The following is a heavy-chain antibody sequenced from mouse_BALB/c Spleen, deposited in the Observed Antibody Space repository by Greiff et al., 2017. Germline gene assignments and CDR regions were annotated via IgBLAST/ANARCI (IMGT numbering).Heavy chain of an antibody. CDR2: IWAGGST. J-gene: IGHJ4*01. V-gene: IGHV2-9*02. CDR3: ASYGKDYAMDY. CDR1: GFSLTSYG. Sequence: QVQLKESGPGLVAPSQTLSITCTVSGFSLTSYGVHWVRQPPGKGLEWLGVIWAGGSTNYNSALMSRLSISKDNSKSQVFLKMNSLQTDDTAMYYCASYGKDYAMDYWGQGTSVTVSS. D-gene: IGHD2-1*01.